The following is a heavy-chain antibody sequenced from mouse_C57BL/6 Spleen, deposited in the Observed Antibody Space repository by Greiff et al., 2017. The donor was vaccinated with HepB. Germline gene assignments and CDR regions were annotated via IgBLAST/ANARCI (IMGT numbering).Heavy chain of an antibody. CDR3: ARRVLYYGSPYAMDY. J-gene: IGHJ4*01. CDR1: GYTFTDYY. D-gene: IGHD1-1*01. V-gene: IGHV1-19*01. Sequence: EVQLQQSGPVLVKPGASVKMSCKASGYTFTDYYMNWVKQSHGKSLEWIGVINPYNGGTSYNQKFKGKATLTVDKSSSTAYMELNSLTSEDSAVYYCARRVLYYGSPYAMDYWGQGTSVTVSS. CDR2: INPYNGGT.